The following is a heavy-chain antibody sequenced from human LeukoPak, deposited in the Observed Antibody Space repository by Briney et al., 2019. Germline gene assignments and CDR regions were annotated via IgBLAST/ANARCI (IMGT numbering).Heavy chain of an antibody. D-gene: IGHD1-26*01. J-gene: IGHJ4*02. V-gene: IGHV3-7*01. CDR2: IKQDGSGK. CDR1: GFTFSSYW. Sequence: GGSLRLSCAASGFTFSSYWMSWVRQAPGKGLEWVANIKQDGSGKYYVDSVKGRFTISRDNAKHSLYLQMNSTRAEDTAVYYCARDGVSGAHWFDYWGQGTLVTVSS. CDR3: ARDGVSGAHWFDY.